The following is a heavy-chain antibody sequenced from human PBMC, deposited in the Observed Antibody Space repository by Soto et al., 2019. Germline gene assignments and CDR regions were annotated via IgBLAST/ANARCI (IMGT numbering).Heavy chain of an antibody. Sequence: GWSLRLSCAASGFTFSTYGMHWVRQAPGKGLEWVAVIWYDGSNEYYADSVRGRFTISRDNSKNTLFLKMNSLTAEDTAVYYCARGYNYADYWGQGNKVTL. V-gene: IGHV3-33*01. CDR2: IWYDGSNE. CDR3: ARGYNYADY. CDR1: GFTFSTYG. D-gene: IGHD5-18*01. J-gene: IGHJ4*02.